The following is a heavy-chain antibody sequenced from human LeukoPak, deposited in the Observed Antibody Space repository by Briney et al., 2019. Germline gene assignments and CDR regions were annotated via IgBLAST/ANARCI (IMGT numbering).Heavy chain of an antibody. D-gene: IGHD5-12*01. CDR1: GFTLSSYA. J-gene: IGHJ4*02. Sequence: GGSLRLSCVASGFTLSSYAMSWVRQAPGKGLEWVSTVSGSADSTYYADSVKGRFTISRDSSKSTLYLQMNSLRAEDTAVYYCAKSSRQYRGGVDYWGQGTLVTVSS. CDR3: AKSSRQYRGGVDY. V-gene: IGHV3-23*01. CDR2: VSGSADST.